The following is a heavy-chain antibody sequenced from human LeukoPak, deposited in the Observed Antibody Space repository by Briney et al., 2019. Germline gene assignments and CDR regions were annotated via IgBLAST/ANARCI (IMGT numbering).Heavy chain of an antibody. CDR3: ARDSGSGNNDY. Sequence: GASVKVSCKASGYTFSDYVVHWVRQAPGQRLEWMGWISAGNGNTKYSQNFQGRVTFISNTSATTAFMELSSLRSEDAAVYYCARDSGSGNNDYWGQGTLVTDSS. V-gene: IGHV1-3*01. J-gene: IGHJ4*02. CDR1: GYTFSDYV. CDR2: ISAGNGNT. D-gene: IGHD1-26*01.